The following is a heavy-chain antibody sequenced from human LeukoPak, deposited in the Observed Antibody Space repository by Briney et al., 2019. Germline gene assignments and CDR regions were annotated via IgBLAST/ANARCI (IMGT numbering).Heavy chain of an antibody. V-gene: IGHV4-39*01. CDR3: ARSITNWNDVRV. D-gene: IGHD1-1*01. Sequence: KPSETLSLTCTVSGGSISSSSYYWGWIRQPPGKGLEWIGSIYYSGSTYYNPSLKSRVTISVDTSKNQFSLKLSSVTAADTAVYYCARSITNWNDVRVWGQGTLVTVSS. CDR1: GGSISSSSYY. CDR2: IYYSGST. J-gene: IGHJ4*02.